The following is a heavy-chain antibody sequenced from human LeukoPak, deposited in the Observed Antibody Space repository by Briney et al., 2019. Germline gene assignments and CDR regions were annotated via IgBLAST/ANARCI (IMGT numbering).Heavy chain of an antibody. Sequence: GASVKVSCKASGYTFTSYGISWVRQAPGQGLEWMGIINPSGGSTGYAQKLQGRVTMTTDTSTSTAYMELRSLRSDDTAVYYCARWVRVGDNWFDPWGQGTLVTVSS. CDR2: INPSGGST. CDR3: ARWVRVGDNWFDP. D-gene: IGHD3-22*01. V-gene: IGHV1-18*01. J-gene: IGHJ5*02. CDR1: GYTFTSYG.